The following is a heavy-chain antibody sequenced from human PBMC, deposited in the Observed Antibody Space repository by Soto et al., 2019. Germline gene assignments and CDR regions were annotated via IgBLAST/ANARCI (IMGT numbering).Heavy chain of an antibody. CDR2: ISAYNGKT. J-gene: IGHJ4*02. V-gene: IGHV1-18*03. Sequence: ASVKVSCKASGHTFASYGIAWVRQAPGQGLEWMGWISAYNGKTNYAQKFQGRVTMTTDTSTSTAYMDLRSLRSDDMAVYYRAMKRYFDRPPGVWGQGTLVTVSS. CDR1: GHTFASYG. CDR3: AMKRYFDRPPGV. D-gene: IGHD3-9*01.